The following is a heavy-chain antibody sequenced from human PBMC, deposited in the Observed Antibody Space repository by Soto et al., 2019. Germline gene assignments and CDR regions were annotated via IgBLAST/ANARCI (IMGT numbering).Heavy chain of an antibody. CDR1: GFTFSSYA. V-gene: IGHV3-23*01. Sequence: GGSLRLSCAASGFTFSSYAMSWVRQAPGKGLEWVSAISGSGGSTYYADSVKGRFTISRDNSKNTLYLQMNSLRAEDTAVYYCAKDQGYCSGGSCYPLRPIFDYWGQGTLVTVSS. J-gene: IGHJ4*02. CDR3: AKDQGYCSGGSCYPLRPIFDY. D-gene: IGHD2-15*01. CDR2: ISGSGGST.